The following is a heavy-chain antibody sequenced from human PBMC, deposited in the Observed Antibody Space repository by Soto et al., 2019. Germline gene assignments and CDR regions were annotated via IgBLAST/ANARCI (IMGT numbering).Heavy chain of an antibody. CDR2: INPSGGST. Sequence: ASVKVSCKASGYSFTNYYIHWVRQAPGQGLEWMGIINPSGGSTKYAQKFQGRVTMTRDRSTSTVYMELSSLRSEDTAVYYCARGEVYYASRSHYPVWFDHWGQRTLVTVSS. V-gene: IGHV1-46*01. CDR3: ARGEVYYASRSHYPVWFDH. CDR1: GYSFTNYY. D-gene: IGHD3-10*01. J-gene: IGHJ5*02.